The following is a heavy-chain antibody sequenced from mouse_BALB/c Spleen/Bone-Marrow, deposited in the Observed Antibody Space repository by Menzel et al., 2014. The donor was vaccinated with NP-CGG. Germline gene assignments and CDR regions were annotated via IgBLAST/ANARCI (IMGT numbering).Heavy chain of an antibody. CDR2: INPYNDGT. D-gene: IGHD2-14*01. Sequence: EVKLMVSGPELVKPGASVKMSCKASGYTFTSYVMHWVKQKPGQGLEWIGYINPYNDGTKYNEKFKGKATLTSDKSSSTAYMELSSLTSEDSAVYYCAKGDNYRYDFDYWGQGTTLTVSS. CDR1: GYTFTSYV. J-gene: IGHJ2*01. V-gene: IGHV1-14*01. CDR3: AKGDNYRYDFDY.